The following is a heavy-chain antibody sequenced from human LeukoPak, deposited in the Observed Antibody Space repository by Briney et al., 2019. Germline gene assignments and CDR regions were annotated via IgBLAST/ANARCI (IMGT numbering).Heavy chain of an antibody. D-gene: IGHD3-9*01. J-gene: IGHJ5*02. CDR2: INAGNGNT. Sequence: GATVKVSCKASGYTFTSYAMHWVRQAPGQRLEWMGWINAGNGNTKYSQKFQGRVTITADTSTDTAYMELSSLRSEDTAVYYCATVAPPLRYKERRRFDPWGQGTLVTVSS. V-gene: IGHV1-3*01. CDR1: GYTFTSYA. CDR3: ATVAPPLRYKERRRFDP.